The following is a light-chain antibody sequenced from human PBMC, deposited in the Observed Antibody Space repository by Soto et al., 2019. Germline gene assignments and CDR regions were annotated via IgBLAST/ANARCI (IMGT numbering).Light chain of an antibody. V-gene: IGKV3-20*01. CDR2: GAS. CDR1: QSVSGGNS. CDR3: QQYGTSRDT. Sequence: EIVLTQSPGTLSLSPGERATLSCRASQSVSGGNSLAWYQHKPGQAPRLLIYGASSRATGTPDKFSGSGSGTDFTLTISRLEPEDFAVYYCQQYGTSRDTFGQGTKLEIK. J-gene: IGKJ2*01.